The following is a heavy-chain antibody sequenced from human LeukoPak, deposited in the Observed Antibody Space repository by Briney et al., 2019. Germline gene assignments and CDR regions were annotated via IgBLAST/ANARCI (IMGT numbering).Heavy chain of an antibody. CDR2: ISGSGGST. CDR3: AKDASYPRGWNYNWFDP. Sequence: GGSLRLSCAASGFTFSSYAMSWVRQAPGKGLEWVSAISGSGGSTYYADSVKGRFTISRDNSKNTLYLQMNSLRAEDTAVYYCAKDASYPRGWNYNWFDPWGQGTLVTVSS. J-gene: IGHJ5*02. D-gene: IGHD1-7*01. CDR1: GFTFSSYA. V-gene: IGHV3-23*01.